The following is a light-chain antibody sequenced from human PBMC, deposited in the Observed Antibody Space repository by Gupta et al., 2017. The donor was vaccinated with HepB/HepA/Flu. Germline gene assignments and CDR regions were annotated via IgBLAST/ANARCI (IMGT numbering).Light chain of an antibody. V-gene: IGKV1-16*02. J-gene: IGKJ2*01. CDR2: YAS. CDR1: QDIHKN. CDR3: QQDNSYPFT. Sequence: ILMTPPPSSLSASVGDRVIITCRASQDIHKNLAWYQQKPGKAPKPLIFYASTLQSGVPAKFSGSGSGTEFTLTISSLQSEDFATYYCQQDNSYPFTFGQGTKVEIK.